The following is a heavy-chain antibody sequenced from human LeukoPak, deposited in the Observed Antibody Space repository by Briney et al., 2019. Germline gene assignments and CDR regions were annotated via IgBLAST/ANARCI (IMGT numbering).Heavy chain of an antibody. CDR1: GFTVSSNY. Sequence: GGSLRLSCAASGFTVSSNYMSWVRQAPGKGLEWVSVIYSGGSTYYADSVKGRFTISRDNSKNTLYLQMNSLRAEDTAVYYCARGGALNYYDSSGYSSDAFDIWGQGTMVTVSS. D-gene: IGHD3-22*01. CDR2: IYSGGST. CDR3: ARGGALNYYDSSGYSSDAFDI. V-gene: IGHV3-53*01. J-gene: IGHJ3*02.